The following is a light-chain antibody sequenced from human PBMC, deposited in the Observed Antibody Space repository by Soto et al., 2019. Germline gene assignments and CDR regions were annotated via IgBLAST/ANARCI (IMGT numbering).Light chain of an antibody. CDR1: SNDVGRYNL. V-gene: IGLV2-23*01. CDR3: CSYAGGTSVV. Sequence: QSALTQPASVSGSPGQSITISCTGTSNDVGRYNLVSWYQQHPGKAPKLIIYEDIERPSGVSNRFSGAKAGNTAPLTFSGLPAEDEADYCCCSYAGGTSVVFGGGTKLTVL. CDR2: EDI. J-gene: IGLJ2*01.